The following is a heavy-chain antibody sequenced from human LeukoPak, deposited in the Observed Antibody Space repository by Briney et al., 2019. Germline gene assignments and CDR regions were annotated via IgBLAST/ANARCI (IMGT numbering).Heavy chain of an antibody. D-gene: IGHD3-10*01. J-gene: IGHJ4*02. CDR3: AKDQTVYGSGTYSPSN. Sequence: GRSLSLSCAASGFTFSSYGMHWVRQAPGKGLEWVAVISYDGTDEFYADSVKGRFTISRDNSKNTLYLQINSLRAEDTAVYYCAKDQTVYGSGTYSPSNWGQGTLVTVSS. CDR2: ISYDGTDE. V-gene: IGHV3-30*18. CDR1: GFTFSSYG.